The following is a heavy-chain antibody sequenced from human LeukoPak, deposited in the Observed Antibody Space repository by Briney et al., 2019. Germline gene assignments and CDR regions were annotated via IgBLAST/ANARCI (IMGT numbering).Heavy chain of an antibody. CDR1: GGSISSYY. J-gene: IGHJ6*02. CDR3: ARTSKYYYYYYGMDV. CDR2: IYTSGST. Sequence: SETLSLTGTGSGGSISSYYWSWIRQPAGKGLEWIGRIYTSGSTNYNPSLKSRVTMSVDTSKNQFSLKLSSVTAADTAVYYCARTSKYYYYYYGMDVWGQGTTVTVSS. V-gene: IGHV4-4*07.